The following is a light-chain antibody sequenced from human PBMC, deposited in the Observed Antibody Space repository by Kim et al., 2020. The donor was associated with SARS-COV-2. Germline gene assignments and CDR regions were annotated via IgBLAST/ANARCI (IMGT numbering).Light chain of an antibody. V-gene: IGKV1-39*01. CDR2: GAS. CDR1: QGIGSD. CDR3: LQSYSIPLT. J-gene: IGKJ3*01. Sequence: DIQVTQSPSSLSASVGDRVTITCRASQGIGSDLDWYLQKPGKAPKLLIHGASSFQSGVPSRFSGSGSGTDFTLTISSLQPEDFATYYCLQSYSIPLTFGRGTKVDIK.